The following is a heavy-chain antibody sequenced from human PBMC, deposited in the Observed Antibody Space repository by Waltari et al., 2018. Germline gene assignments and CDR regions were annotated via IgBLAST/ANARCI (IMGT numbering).Heavy chain of an antibody. CDR1: GGSISSSSYY. CDR2: IYYSGST. CDR3: ASIAAGLYYYYYYMDV. J-gene: IGHJ6*03. Sequence: QLQLQESGPGLVKPSETLSLTCTVSGGSISSSSYYWGWIRQPPGKGLEWIGSIYYSGSTYYNPSLKSRVTISVDTSKNQFSLKLSSVTAADTAVYYCASIAAGLYYYYYYMDVWGKGTTVTVSS. V-gene: IGHV4-39*01. D-gene: IGHD6-6*01.